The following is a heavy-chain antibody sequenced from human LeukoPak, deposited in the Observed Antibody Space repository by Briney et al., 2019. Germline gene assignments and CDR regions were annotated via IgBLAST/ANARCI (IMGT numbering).Heavy chain of an antibody. Sequence: QPGRSLRLSCAASGITFSSYAMHWVRQAPGKGLEWVAVISYDGSNKYYADSVKGRFTISRDNSKNTLYLQMNSLRAEDTAVYYCARPSDSSGTIHSDDAFDIWGQGTMVTVSS. CDR1: GITFSSYA. V-gene: IGHV3-30*04. CDR2: ISYDGSNK. J-gene: IGHJ3*02. D-gene: IGHD3-22*01. CDR3: ARPSDSSGTIHSDDAFDI.